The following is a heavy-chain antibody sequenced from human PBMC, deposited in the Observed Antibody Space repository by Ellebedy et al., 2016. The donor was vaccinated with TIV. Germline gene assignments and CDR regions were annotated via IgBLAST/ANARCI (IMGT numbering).Heavy chain of an antibody. D-gene: IGHD5-24*01. CDR2: ISGSGGST. CDR3: AKGMDYFDY. J-gene: IGHJ4*02. CDR1: GFTFSSYG. Sequence: GGSLRLSCAASGFTFSSYGMSWVRQAPGKGLEWVSAISGSGGSTYYADSVKGRFTISRDNSKNTLYLQMNSLRAEDTAIHYCAKGMDYFDYWGQGTLVTVSS. V-gene: IGHV3-23*01.